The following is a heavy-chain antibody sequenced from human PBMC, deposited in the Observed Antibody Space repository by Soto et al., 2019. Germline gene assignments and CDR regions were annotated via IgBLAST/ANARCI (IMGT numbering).Heavy chain of an antibody. CDR2: IYYSGST. CDR3: ARGAYCSGGSCLGTTPGLIDY. Sequence: PSETLSLTCTVSGGSISSYYWSWIRQPPGKGLEWIGYIYYSGSTNYNPSLKSRVTISVDTSKNQFSLKLSSVTAADTAVYYCARGAYCSGGSCLGTTPGLIDYWGQGTLVTVSS. D-gene: IGHD2-15*01. CDR1: GGSISSYY. J-gene: IGHJ4*02. V-gene: IGHV4-59*01.